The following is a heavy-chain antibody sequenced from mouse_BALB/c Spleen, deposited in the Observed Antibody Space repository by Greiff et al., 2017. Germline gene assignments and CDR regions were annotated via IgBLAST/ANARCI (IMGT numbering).Heavy chain of an antibody. Sequence: VHLVESGPGLVAPSQSLSITCTVSGFSLTSYGVSWVRQPPGKGLEWLGGIWGDGSTNYHSALISRLSISKDNSKSQVFLKLNSLQTDETATYSCVITTACGYLEDWGAGTTVTVSS. CDR2: IWGDGST. CDR1: GFSLTSYG. CDR3: VITTACGYLED. J-gene: IGHJ1*01. V-gene: IGHV2-3*01. D-gene: IGHD1-2*01.